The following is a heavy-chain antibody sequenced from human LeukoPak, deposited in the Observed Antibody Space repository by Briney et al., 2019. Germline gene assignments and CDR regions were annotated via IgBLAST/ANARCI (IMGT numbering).Heavy chain of an antibody. Sequence: HPGGSLRLSCAASGFTFSSYEMNWVRQAPGKGLEWVSYISSSGSTIYYADSVKGRFTISRDNAKNSLYLQMNSLRAEDTAVYYCARVAPDYGDYGYAFDIWGQGTMVTVSS. CDR1: GFTFSSYE. CDR2: ISSSGSTI. J-gene: IGHJ3*02. D-gene: IGHD4-17*01. CDR3: ARVAPDYGDYGYAFDI. V-gene: IGHV3-48*03.